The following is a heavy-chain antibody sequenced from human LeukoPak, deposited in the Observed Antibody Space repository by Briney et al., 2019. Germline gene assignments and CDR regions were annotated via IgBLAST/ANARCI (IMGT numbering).Heavy chain of an antibody. D-gene: IGHD1-26*01. CDR3: AGVPVHGSNVYIWFDP. CDR2: ISAYNGNT. CDR1: GYTLTNYG. J-gene: IGHJ5*02. V-gene: IGHV1-18*01. Sequence: ASVKVSCKASGYTLTNYGISWVRQAPGQGLEWMGWISAYNGNTNYAQKLQGRVTMTTDTSTSTAYMELRSLRSDDTAVYYCAGVPVHGSNVYIWFDPWGQATLVTVSS.